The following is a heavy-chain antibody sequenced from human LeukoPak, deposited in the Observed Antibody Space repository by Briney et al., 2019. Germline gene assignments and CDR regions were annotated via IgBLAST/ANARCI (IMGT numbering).Heavy chain of an antibody. CDR2: IKSKTDGGTT. Sequence: GGSLRLSCAASGFTFSNAWMSWVRQAPGKGLEWVGRIKSKTDGGTTDYAAPVKGRFTISRDDSKNTLYLQMNSLKTEDTAVYYCTKVLDYYYYYMDVWGEGTTVIVSS. CDR3: TKVLDYYYYYMDV. D-gene: IGHD3-10*01. V-gene: IGHV3-15*01. J-gene: IGHJ6*03. CDR1: GFTFSNAW.